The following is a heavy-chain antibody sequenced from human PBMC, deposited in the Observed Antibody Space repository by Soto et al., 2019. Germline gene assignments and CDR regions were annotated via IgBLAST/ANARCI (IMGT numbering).Heavy chain of an antibody. D-gene: IGHD3-10*01. Sequence: QVTLKESGPTLVKPTESLTLTCTFSGFSLATHGVGVGWIRQPPGEALEWLALISWNDDSRYSPSLKSRLTTTKDTSNNQVVLTMANMDPVDTATYYCAHARLLWVGGYFDYWGQGILVTVSS. CDR3: AHARLLWVGGYFDY. J-gene: IGHJ4*02. CDR1: GFSLATHGVG. CDR2: ISWNDDS. V-gene: IGHV2-5*01.